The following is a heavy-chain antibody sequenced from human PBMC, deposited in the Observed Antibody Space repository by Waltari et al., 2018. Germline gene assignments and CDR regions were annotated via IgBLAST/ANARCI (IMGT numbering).Heavy chain of an antibody. Sequence: EVQLVESGGGLVKPGGSLRLSCAASGFTFSSYSMNWVRQAPGKGLGWVSSISSSSSYIYYADSVKGRFTISRDNAKNSLYLQMNSLRAEDTAVYYCASGATEEGYFDLWGRGTLVTVSS. V-gene: IGHV3-21*01. CDR1: GFTFSSYS. D-gene: IGHD1-26*01. J-gene: IGHJ2*01. CDR2: ISSSSSYI. CDR3: ASGATEEGYFDL.